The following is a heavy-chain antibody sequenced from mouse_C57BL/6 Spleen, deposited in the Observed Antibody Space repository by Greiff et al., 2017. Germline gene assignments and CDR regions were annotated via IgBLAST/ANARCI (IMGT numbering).Heavy chain of an antibody. CDR1: GYTFTDYY. D-gene: IGHD2-1*01. V-gene: IGHV1-19*01. CDR2: INPYNGGT. Sequence: EVQLQQSGPVLVKPGASVKMSCKASGYTFTDYYMNWVKQSHGKSLEWIGVINPYNGGTSYKQKFKGKATLTVDTSSSTAYMELNSLTSEDSAVYYCAFPLYYGNPGFAYWGQGTLVTVSA. J-gene: IGHJ3*01. CDR3: AFPLYYGNPGFAY.